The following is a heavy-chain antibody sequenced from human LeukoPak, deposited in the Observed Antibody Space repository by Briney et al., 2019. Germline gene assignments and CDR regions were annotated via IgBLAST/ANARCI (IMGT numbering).Heavy chain of an antibody. Sequence: ASVKVFCKASGGTFSSYAISWVRQAPGQGLEWMRGIIPIFGTANYAQKFQGRVTITADKSTSTAYMELSSLRSEDTAVYYCAVREPVVPAAMWGGVDYWGQGTLVTVSS. J-gene: IGHJ4*02. CDR1: GGTFSSYA. D-gene: IGHD2-2*01. CDR2: IIPIFGTA. V-gene: IGHV1-69*06. CDR3: AVREPVVPAAMWGGVDY.